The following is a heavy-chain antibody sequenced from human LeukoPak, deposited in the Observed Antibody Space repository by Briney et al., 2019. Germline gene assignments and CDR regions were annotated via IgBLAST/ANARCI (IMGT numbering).Heavy chain of an antibody. CDR3: ARLYYDFWSAVIEGYFDY. D-gene: IGHD3-3*01. Sequence: KASETLSLTCTVSGGSISSYYWSWIRQPPGKGLEWIGYIYYSGSTNYNPSLKSRVTISVDTSKNQFSLKLSSVTAADTAVYYCARLYYDFWSAVIEGYFDYWGQGTLVTVSS. CDR2: IYYSGST. CDR1: GGSISSYY. J-gene: IGHJ4*02. V-gene: IGHV4-59*08.